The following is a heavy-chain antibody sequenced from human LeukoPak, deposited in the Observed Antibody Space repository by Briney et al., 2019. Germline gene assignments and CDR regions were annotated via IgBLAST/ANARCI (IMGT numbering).Heavy chain of an antibody. J-gene: IGHJ4*02. Sequence: SVKVSCKASGGTFSSYAISWVRQAPGQGLEWMGGIIPIFGTANYAQKFQGRVTITADKSTSTAYMELSSLRSEDTAGYYCARNPRIVGATTFGLFDYWGQGTLVTVSS. D-gene: IGHD1-26*01. V-gene: IGHV1-69*06. CDR3: ARNPRIVGATTFGLFDY. CDR1: GGTFSSYA. CDR2: IIPIFGTA.